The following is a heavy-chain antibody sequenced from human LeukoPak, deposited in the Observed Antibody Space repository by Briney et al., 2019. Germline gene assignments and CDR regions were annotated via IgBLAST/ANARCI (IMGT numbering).Heavy chain of an antibody. CDR1: GFPFSDYY. CDR3: AREAAGSSWYRGWFDP. Sequence: GGSLRLSCAASGFPFSDYYMSWIRQAPGKGLEGVSYISSSGITIYYADSVKGRFTISRDNAKNSLYLQMNSLRAEDTAVYYCAREAAGSSWYRGWFDPWGQGTLVTVSS. CDR2: ISSSGITI. V-gene: IGHV3-11*01. D-gene: IGHD6-13*01. J-gene: IGHJ5*02.